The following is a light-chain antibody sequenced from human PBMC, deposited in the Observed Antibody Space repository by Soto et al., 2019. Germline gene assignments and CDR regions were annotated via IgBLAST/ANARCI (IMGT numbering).Light chain of an antibody. V-gene: IGKV3-15*01. Sequence: EIVMTQSPATLSVSPVERATLSCRASQSVSSNLAWYQQKPGQAPRLLIYGASTRATGIPDRFSGSGSGTEFTLSISSLQSEDFAVYYCQQYYNWPRTFGQGTKVDI. CDR1: QSVSSN. J-gene: IGKJ1*01. CDR3: QQYYNWPRT. CDR2: GAS.